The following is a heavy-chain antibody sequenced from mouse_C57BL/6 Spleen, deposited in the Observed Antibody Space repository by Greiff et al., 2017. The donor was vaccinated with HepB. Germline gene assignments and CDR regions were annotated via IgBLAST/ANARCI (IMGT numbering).Heavy chain of an antibody. D-gene: IGHD1-1*01. CDR2: IYPRDGST. CDR3: ARGYYGSSYDWYFDV. J-gene: IGHJ1*03. Sequence: QVQLQQSDAELVKPGASVKISCKVSGYTFTDHTIHWMKQRPEQGLEWIGYIYPRDGSTKYNEKFKGKATLTADKSSSTAYMQLNSLTSEDSAVYFCARGYYGSSYDWYFDVWGTGTTVTVSS. CDR1: GYTFTDHT. V-gene: IGHV1-78*01.